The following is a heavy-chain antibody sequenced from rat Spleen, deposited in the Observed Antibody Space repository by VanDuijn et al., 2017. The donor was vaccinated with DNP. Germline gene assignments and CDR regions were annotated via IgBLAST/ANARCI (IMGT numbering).Heavy chain of an antibody. CDR3: ARMHYGCDK. Sequence: EVQLQESGPGLVKPSQSLSLTCSVTGYSITSNYWGWIRKFPGNKMEWIGHISYSGSTDYNPSLKGRGSITRDTSKNQFFLHVISVTPEDTATYYCARMHYGCDKWGQGVMVTVSS. CDR1: GYSITSNY. J-gene: IGHJ2*01. CDR2: ISYSGST. V-gene: IGHV3-1*01. D-gene: IGHD1-11*01.